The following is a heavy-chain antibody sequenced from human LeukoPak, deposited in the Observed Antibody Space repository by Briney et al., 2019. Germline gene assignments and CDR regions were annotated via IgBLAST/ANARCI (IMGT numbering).Heavy chain of an antibody. CDR2: INWNGGST. CDR1: GFTFDDYG. V-gene: IGHV3-20*04. CDR3: ARDIVVVPAAMPATGIAAAGINYYYYMDV. J-gene: IGHJ6*03. D-gene: IGHD2-2*01. Sequence: GGSLRLSCAASGFTFDDYGMSWVRQAPGKGLEWVSGINWNGGSTGYADSVKGRFTISRDNAKNSLYLQMNSLRAEDTALYYCARDIVVVPAAMPATGIAAAGINYYYYMDVWGKGTTVTVSS.